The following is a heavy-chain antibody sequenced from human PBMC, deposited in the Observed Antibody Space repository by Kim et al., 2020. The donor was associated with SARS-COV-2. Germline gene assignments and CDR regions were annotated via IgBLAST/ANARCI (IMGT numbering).Heavy chain of an antibody. CDR3: ARARKSSGWYDWFDP. D-gene: IGHD6-19*01. J-gene: IGHJ5*02. Sequence: KFQGRVTMTRDTSTSTVYMELSSLRSEDTAVYYCARARKSSGWYDWFDPWGQGTLVTVSS. V-gene: IGHV1-46*01.